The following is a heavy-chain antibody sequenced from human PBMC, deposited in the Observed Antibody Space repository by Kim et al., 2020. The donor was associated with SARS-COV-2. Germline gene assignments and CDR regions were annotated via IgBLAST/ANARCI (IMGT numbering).Heavy chain of an antibody. D-gene: IGHD1-26*01. CDR3: AREGVGATIDY. CDR2: T. J-gene: IGHJ4*02. V-gene: IGHV3-74*01. Sequence: TNNAGSVKGRVTISRDKAKNTLYLQRNSLRGEDTAVYYCAREGVGATIDYWGQGTLVTVSS.